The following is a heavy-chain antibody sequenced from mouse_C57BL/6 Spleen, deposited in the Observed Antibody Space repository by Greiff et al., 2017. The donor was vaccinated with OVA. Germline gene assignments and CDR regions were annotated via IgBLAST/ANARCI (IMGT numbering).Heavy chain of an antibody. J-gene: IGHJ3*01. CDR3: VRQRRTGAWFAY. CDR1: GFSFNTYA. Sequence: EVKVVESGGGLVQPKGSLKLSCAASGFSFNTYAMNWVRQAPGKGLEWVARIRSKSNNYATYYADSVKDRFTISRDDSESMLYLQMNNLKTEDTAMYDCVRQRRTGAWFAYWGQGTLVTVSA. D-gene: IGHD4-1*01. CDR2: IRSKSNNYAT. V-gene: IGHV10-1*01.